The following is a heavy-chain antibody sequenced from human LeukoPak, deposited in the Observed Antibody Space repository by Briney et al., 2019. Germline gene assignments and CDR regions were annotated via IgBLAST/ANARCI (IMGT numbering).Heavy chain of an antibody. J-gene: IGHJ6*03. V-gene: IGHV1-2*02. D-gene: IGHD5-18*01. CDR2: INPNSGGT. CDR1: GYTFTGYY. CDR3: AREGGYSYGYFHYYMDV. Sequence: GASVKVSCKASGYTFTGYYMHWVRQAPGQGLEWMGWINPNSGGTNYAQKFQGRVTMTRDTSISTAYMELSRLRSDDTAVYYCAREGGYSYGYFHYYMDVWGKGTTVTISS.